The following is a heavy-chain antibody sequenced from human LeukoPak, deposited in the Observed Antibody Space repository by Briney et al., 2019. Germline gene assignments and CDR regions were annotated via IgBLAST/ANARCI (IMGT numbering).Heavy chain of an antibody. V-gene: IGHV1-8*03. CDR2: MNPNSGNT. CDR3: ARGPYYDFWSGYYNLDY. Sequence: ASVNVSCKASGYTFTSYDINWVRQATGQGLEWMGWMNPNSGNTGYAQKFQGRVTITRNTSISTAYMELSSLRSEDTAVYYCARGPYYDFWSGYYNLDYWGQGTLVTVSS. D-gene: IGHD3-3*01. J-gene: IGHJ4*02. CDR1: GYTFTSYD.